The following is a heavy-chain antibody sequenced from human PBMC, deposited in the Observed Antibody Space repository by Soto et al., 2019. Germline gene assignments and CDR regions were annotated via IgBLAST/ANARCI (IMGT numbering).Heavy chain of an antibody. CDR3: TIEGAYPPPDFHY. CDR1: GFTFSDRY. Sequence: GSLRLSCAASGFTFSDRYMDWVRQAPGKGLEWVGRTKNKANSYTTEYAASVKGRFTISRDYSRDSVYLQMNSLKTDDTAVYYCTIEGAYPPPDFHYWGPGTLVTVSS. J-gene: IGHJ4*02. V-gene: IGHV3-72*01. D-gene: IGHD3-16*01. CDR2: TKNKANSYTT.